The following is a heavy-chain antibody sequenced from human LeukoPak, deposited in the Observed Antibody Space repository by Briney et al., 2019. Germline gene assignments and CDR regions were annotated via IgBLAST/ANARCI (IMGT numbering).Heavy chain of an antibody. J-gene: IGHJ4*02. D-gene: IGHD3-16*01. CDR2: IKSKTDGGTT. CDR1: GFTFKNAW. CDR3: ATDYAPYVWGSYFDY. V-gene: IGHV3-15*01. Sequence: GGSLRLSCAASGFTFKNAWMSWVRPAPRKGLEWLGRIKSKTDGGTTDYAAPVKGRFTISRDDSKNTLYLQMNSLKTEDTALYYCATDYAPYVWGSYFDYWGQGTLVTVSS.